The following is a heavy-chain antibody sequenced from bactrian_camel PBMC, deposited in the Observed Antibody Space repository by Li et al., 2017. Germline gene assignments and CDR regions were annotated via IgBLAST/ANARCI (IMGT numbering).Heavy chain of an antibody. CDR2: IDADGTT. CDR1: GKTNVLNC. V-gene: IGHV3S53*01. CDR3: AADASDYGLGTGGWAHFGY. J-gene: IGHJ6*01. D-gene: IGHD5*01. Sequence: HVQLVESGGGLVQPGGSLNLSCAAIGKTNVLNCMAWFRQSPGKERERVAAIDADGTTSYVDSVKDRFTVSEDNAKNILYLQMNSLKPEDTAVYYCAADASDYGLGTGGWAHFGYWGQGTQVTVS.